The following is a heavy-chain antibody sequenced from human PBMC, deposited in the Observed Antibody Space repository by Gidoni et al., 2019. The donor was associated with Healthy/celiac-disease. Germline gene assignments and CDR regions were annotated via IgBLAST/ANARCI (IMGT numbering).Heavy chain of an antibody. J-gene: IGHJ4*02. Sequence: VQLVQSGAEVKKPGSSVKVSCKASGGTFSSYTISWVRQAPGQGLEWMGRIISILGIANYAQKFQGRVTITADKSTSTAYMELSSLRSEDTAVYYCIYGDYYRFDYWGQGTLVTVSS. CDR1: GGTFSSYT. CDR3: IYGDYYRFDY. CDR2: IISILGIA. V-gene: IGHV1-69*02. D-gene: IGHD4-17*01.